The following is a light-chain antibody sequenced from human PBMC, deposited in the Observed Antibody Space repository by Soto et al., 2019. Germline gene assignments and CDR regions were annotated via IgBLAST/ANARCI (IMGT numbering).Light chain of an antibody. CDR1: QSVSSSY. Sequence: EIVFTQSPATLSLSPGERATLSCGASQSVSSSYVAWYQHRPGLAPRLLIHDASSRDTGIPDRFSGTKSGTDCTLTIRRLEPEDAEVYYCQQYGSSPITFGQGTRLEIK. J-gene: IGKJ5*01. CDR3: QQYGSSPIT. V-gene: IGKV3D-20*01. CDR2: DAS.